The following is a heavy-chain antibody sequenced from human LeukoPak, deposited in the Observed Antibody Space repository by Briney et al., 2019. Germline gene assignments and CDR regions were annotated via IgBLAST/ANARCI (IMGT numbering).Heavy chain of an antibody. CDR3: AKDRGITLTSFAFDI. J-gene: IGHJ3*02. D-gene: IGHD4-11*01. CDR1: GFTFSSYA. CDR2: ISSSGGTT. V-gene: IGHV3-23*01. Sequence: PGGSLRLSCAASGFTFSSYAMNWVRQAPGKGLEWVSAISSSGGTTYYADSVKGRFTISGDTSKNTLYLQMNSLRAEDTAVYYCAKDRGITLTSFAFDIWGQGTVVTVSS.